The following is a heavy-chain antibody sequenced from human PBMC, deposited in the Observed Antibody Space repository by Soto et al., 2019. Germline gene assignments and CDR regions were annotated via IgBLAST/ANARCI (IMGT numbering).Heavy chain of an antibody. Sequence: VASVKVSCKASGYTFTSYGISWVRQAPGQGPEWMGWISAYNGNTNYAQKLQGRVTMTTDTSTSTAYMELRSLRSDDTAVYYCARARDSGSGWYVVGYWGQGTLVTVSS. D-gene: IGHD6-19*01. J-gene: IGHJ4*02. CDR1: GYTFTSYG. V-gene: IGHV1-18*04. CDR3: ARARDSGSGWYVVGY. CDR2: ISAYNGNT.